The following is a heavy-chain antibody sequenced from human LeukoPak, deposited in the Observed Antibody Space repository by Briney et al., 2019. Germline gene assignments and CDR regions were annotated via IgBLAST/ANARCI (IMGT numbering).Heavy chain of an antibody. V-gene: IGHV1-69*02. CDR1: GGTLSSYP. CDR3: ARIRGTESGLSHFDS. CDR2: IIPVLGIA. J-gene: IGHJ4*02. Sequence: ASVKVSCKASGGTLSSYPICWVRQAPGQGLEWMGRIIPVLGIANYAQTFQGRVTITADKSSSTAHMELSSLRSEDTAVYYCARIRGTESGLSHFDSWGPGTLVSVSS. D-gene: IGHD2-8*02.